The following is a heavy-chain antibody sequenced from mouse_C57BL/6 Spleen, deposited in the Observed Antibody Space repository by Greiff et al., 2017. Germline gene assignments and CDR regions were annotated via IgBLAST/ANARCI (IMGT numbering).Heavy chain of an antibody. J-gene: IGHJ3*01. CDR1: GFNIKDDY. CDR3: TRVYGSSAWFAY. V-gene: IGHV14-4*01. Sequence: VQLKESGAELVRPGASVKLSCTASGFNIKDDYMHWVKQRPEQGLEWIGWIDPENGDTEYASKFQGKATITADTSSNTAYLQLSSLTSEDTAVDYCTRVYGSSAWFAYWGQGTLVTVSA. CDR2: IDPENGDT. D-gene: IGHD1-1*01.